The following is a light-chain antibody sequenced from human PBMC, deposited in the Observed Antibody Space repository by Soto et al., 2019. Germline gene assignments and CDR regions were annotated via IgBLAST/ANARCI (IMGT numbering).Light chain of an antibody. Sequence: EIVLTQSPGTLSLSPGERATLSCRSSQSVRSSQSVSSYLAWYQQKPGQAPRLLIYGASNRATGIPDRFSRSGSGTDFPRTISRLEPEDFAVYYCQQYGTSPLTFGPGTKVGVK. CDR1: QSVRSSQSVSSY. V-gene: IGKV3-20*01. J-gene: IGKJ3*01. CDR2: GAS. CDR3: QQYGTSPLT.